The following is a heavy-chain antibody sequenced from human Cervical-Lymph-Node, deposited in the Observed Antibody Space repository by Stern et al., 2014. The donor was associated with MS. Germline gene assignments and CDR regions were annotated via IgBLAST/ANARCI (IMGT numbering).Heavy chain of an antibody. Sequence: DQLVESGGGVVQPGRSLRLSCAASGFTFSSYGMHWVRQAPGKGLEGVAVIWYDGSNKYYADSVKGRFTISRDNSKNTLYLQMNSLRAEDTAVYYCARDRGWERDAFDIWGQGTMVTVSS. D-gene: IGHD1-26*01. V-gene: IGHV3-33*01. CDR1: GFTFSSYG. CDR3: ARDRGWERDAFDI. J-gene: IGHJ3*02. CDR2: IWYDGSNK.